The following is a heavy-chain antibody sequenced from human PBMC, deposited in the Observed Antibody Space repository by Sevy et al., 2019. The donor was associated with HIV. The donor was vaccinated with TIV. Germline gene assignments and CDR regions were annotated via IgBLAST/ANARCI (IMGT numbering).Heavy chain of an antibody. J-gene: IGHJ6*02. V-gene: IGHV3-30*18. CDR1: GIIFTTSG. D-gene: IGHD3-9*01. Sequence: GGSLRLCCAVSGIIFTTSGMHWVRQAPGKGLEWVAVISYDGRNKFYGDSVKGRFTISRDNSKNILFLQMNSLRAEDTAVYYCAKDFTGYNGMDVWGQGTMVTVSS. CDR3: AKDFTGYNGMDV. CDR2: ISYDGRNK.